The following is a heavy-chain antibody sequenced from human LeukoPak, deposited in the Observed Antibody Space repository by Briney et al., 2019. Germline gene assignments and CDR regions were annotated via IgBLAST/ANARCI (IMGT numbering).Heavy chain of an antibody. CDR3: ARGEGETAMVTNFDY. CDR1: GYTFTIYG. D-gene: IGHD5-18*01. J-gene: IGHJ4*02. Sequence: GASVTVSFKASGYTFTIYGMNWLRQPPGQGLEWMGWINTNTGNPTYAQGFTGRFVFSLDTSVSTAYLQISSLKAEDTAVYYCARGEGETAMVTNFDYWGQGTLVTVSS. CDR2: INTNTGNP. V-gene: IGHV7-4-1*02.